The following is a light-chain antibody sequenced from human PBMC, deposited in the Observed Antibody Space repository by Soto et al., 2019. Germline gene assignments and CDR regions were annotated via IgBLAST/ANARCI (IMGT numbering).Light chain of an antibody. Sequence: QSALTQPAAVSGSPGQSVTISCTGTSSDIGAYDRVSWYQQHPGKAPKLIIHGVRNRPSGISNRFSGSKSGSTASLTISGLQPEDEADYYCNSYTTSRTYVFGTGTKLTVL. CDR3: NSYTTSRTYV. CDR1: SSDIGAYDR. J-gene: IGLJ1*01. CDR2: GVR. V-gene: IGLV2-14*03.